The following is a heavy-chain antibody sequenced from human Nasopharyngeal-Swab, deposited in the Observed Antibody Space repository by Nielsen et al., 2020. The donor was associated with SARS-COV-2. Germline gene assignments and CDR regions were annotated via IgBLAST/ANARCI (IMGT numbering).Heavy chain of an antibody. CDR2: IDPSDSYT. J-gene: IGHJ5*02. Sequence: VRQMPGKGLEWMGRIDPSDSYTNYSPSFQGHVTISADESISTAYLQWSSLKASDTAMYYCARQRVNNWFDPWGQGTLVTVSS. CDR3: ARQRVNNWFDP. V-gene: IGHV5-10-1*01. D-gene: IGHD6-25*01.